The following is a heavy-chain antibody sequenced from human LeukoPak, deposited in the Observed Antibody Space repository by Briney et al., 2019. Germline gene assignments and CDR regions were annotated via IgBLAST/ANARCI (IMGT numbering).Heavy chain of an antibody. V-gene: IGHV4-39*07. CDR1: GGSISSSSYY. CDR2: IYYSGST. D-gene: IGHD3-3*02. CDR3: ARATLEEGDAFDI. J-gene: IGHJ3*02. Sequence: NPSETLSLTCTVSGGSISSSSYYWGWIRQPPGKGLEWIGSIYYSGSTYYNPSLKSRVTISVDTSKNQFSLRLSSVTAADTAVYYCARATLEEGDAFDIWGQGTMVTVSS.